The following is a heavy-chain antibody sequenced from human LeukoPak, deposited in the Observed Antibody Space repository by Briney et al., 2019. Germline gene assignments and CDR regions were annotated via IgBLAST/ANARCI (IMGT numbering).Heavy chain of an antibody. CDR2: IYYSGST. CDR3: ARHWSY. CDR1: GGSISSGSYY. V-gene: IGHV4-39*01. Sequence: PSETLSLTCTVSGGSISSGSYYWGWIRQPPGKGLEWIASIYYSGSTYYNPSLKSRVSISVDTSNNQFSLKLNSVTAADTAVYYCARHWSYWGQGTLVTVSS. J-gene: IGHJ4*02.